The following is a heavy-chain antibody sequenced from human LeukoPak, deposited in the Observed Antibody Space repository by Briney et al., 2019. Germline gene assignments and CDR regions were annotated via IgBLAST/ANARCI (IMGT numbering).Heavy chain of an antibody. D-gene: IGHD3-16*01. J-gene: IGHJ6*03. CDR1: GISLSHYG. Sequence: GGSLRLSCAGSGISLSHYGLNWVRQAPGKGLEGISFISSGGSTVYYAGSVKGRFTISRDNARNAMYLQMNSLRVDDTAVYFCAGVDGTLSHNFYMDVWGKGSTVTVSS. CDR2: ISSGGSTV. CDR3: AGVDGTLSHNFYMDV. V-gene: IGHV3-48*03.